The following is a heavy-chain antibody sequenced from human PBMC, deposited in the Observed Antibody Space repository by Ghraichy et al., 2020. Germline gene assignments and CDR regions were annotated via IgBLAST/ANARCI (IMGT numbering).Heavy chain of an antibody. J-gene: IGHJ4*02. Sequence: GSLRLSCAASGFTFSSYGMHWVRQAPGKGLEWVAFIRSDKGTEYYADSVKGRFTISRDNSKNTLYLQMNSLKAEDTAVYYCAKDLRVDISGSFYDYWGQGTLVTVSS. CDR1: GFTFSSYG. V-gene: IGHV3-30*02. D-gene: IGHD3-10*01. CDR3: AKDLRVDISGSFYDY. CDR2: IRSDKGTE.